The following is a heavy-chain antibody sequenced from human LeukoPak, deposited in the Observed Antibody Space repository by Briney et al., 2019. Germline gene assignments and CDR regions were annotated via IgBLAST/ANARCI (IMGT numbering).Heavy chain of an antibody. J-gene: IGHJ3*02. D-gene: IGHD3-9*01. V-gene: IGHV5-51*01. CDR3: ATAYSLRYFDWLNDAFDI. CDR2: IYPGDSDT. Sequence: GESLKTSCKGSGYSFTSYWIGWVRQMPGKGLGWMGIIYPGDSDTRYSPSFQGQVTISADKSISTAYLQWSSLKASDTAMYYCATAYSLRYFDWLNDAFDIWGQGTMVTVSS. CDR1: GYSFTSYW.